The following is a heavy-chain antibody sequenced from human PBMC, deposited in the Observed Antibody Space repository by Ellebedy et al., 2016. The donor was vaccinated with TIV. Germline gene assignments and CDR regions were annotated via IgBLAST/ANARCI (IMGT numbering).Heavy chain of an antibody. D-gene: IGHD1-26*01. CDR3: ARLNRELPPSFDF. CDR2: TYYTGTT. Sequence: MPSATLSLTCTVSGASISSGDSYWSWIRQSPGKGLEWIGYTYYTGTTYYNPSLKSRVTITTDTSRNQVSLKLSSVTAADTAVYFCARLNRELPPSFDFWGQGTLVTVSS. CDR1: GASISSGDSY. J-gene: IGHJ4*02. V-gene: IGHV4-30-4*01.